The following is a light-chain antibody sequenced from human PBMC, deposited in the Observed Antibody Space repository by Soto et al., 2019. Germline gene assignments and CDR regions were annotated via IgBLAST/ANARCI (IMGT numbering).Light chain of an antibody. J-gene: IGLJ2*01. CDR2: DVS. Sequence: QSVLTQPRSVSGSPGQSVTLSCTGTNSDVGTYNYVSWYQQHPGKAPKLMIYDVSRRPSGVPDRFSGSKSGNTASLTISGLQAEDEADYYCCSYAGSYTFEVFGGGTKLTVL. V-gene: IGLV2-11*01. CDR1: NSDVGTYNY. CDR3: CSYAGSYTFEV.